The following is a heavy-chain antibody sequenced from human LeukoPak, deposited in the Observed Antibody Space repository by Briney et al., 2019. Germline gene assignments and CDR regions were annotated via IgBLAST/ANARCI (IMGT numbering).Heavy chain of an antibody. CDR1: GGTLSDYA. J-gene: IGHJ4*02. CDR2: IIPIFDTA. V-gene: IGHV1-69*05. Sequence: SVKVSCKASGGTLSDYAVTWVRQAPGQGLEWMGGIIPIFDTANYAQKFQGRVTISTDESTSTAYMELSSLRAEDTAVYYCARGLIQLWIFDYWGQGTLVTVSS. CDR3: ARGLIQLWIFDY. D-gene: IGHD5-18*01.